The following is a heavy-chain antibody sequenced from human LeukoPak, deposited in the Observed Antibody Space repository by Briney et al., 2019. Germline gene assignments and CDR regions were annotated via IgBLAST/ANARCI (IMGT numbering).Heavy chain of an antibody. V-gene: IGHV1-69*05. CDR2: IIPIFGTA. D-gene: IGHD6-19*01. J-gene: IGHJ3*02. Sequence: SVKVSCKASGGTFSSYAISWVRQAPGQGLEWMGGIIPIFGTANYVQKFQGRVTITTDESTSTAYMELSSLRSEDTAVYYCARDRVSSGWVDAFDIWGQGTMVTVSS. CDR3: ARDRVSSGWVDAFDI. CDR1: GGTFSSYA.